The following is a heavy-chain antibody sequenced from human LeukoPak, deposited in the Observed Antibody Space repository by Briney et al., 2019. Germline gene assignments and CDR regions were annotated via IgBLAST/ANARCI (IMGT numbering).Heavy chain of an antibody. D-gene: IGHD6-6*01. V-gene: IGHV1-24*01. CDR1: GHTLSELS. J-gene: IGHJ6*02. CDR3: ATDRIAARRAYYYYGMDV. Sequence: ASVKVSCKVSGHTLSELSMHWVRQAPGKGLEWMGGFDPDDGETIYAKRFQGRVIMTEDTSTDMAYMELSSLRSEDTAVYYCATDRIAARRAYYYYGMDVWGQGTTVTVSS. CDR2: FDPDDGET.